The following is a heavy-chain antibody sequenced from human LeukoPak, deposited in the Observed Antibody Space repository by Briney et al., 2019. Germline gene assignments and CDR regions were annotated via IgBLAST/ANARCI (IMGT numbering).Heavy chain of an antibody. J-gene: IGHJ3*02. CDR3: ARPDRLTTVTLMVI. Sequence: SVKVSCKASGGTFSSYAISWVRQAPGQGLEWMGGIIPIFGTANYAQKFQGRVTITADESTSTAYMGLSSLRSEDTAVYYCARPDRLTTVTLMVIWGQGTMVTVSS. CDR1: GGTFSSYA. CDR2: IIPIFGTA. D-gene: IGHD4-17*01. V-gene: IGHV1-69*01.